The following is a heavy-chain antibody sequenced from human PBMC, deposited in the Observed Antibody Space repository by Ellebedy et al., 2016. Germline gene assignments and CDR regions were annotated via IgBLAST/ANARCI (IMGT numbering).Heavy chain of an antibody. D-gene: IGHD5-18*01. J-gene: IGHJ4*02. V-gene: IGHV4-59*01. Sequence: SETLSLTCTVSGGSISSYYWSWIRQPPGKGLEWIGYIYYSGSTNYNPSLKSRVTISVDTSKNQFSLKLSSVTAADTAVYYCARDLGHSYGNFDYWGQGTLVTVSS. CDR3: ARDLGHSYGNFDY. CDR1: GGSISSYY. CDR2: IYYSGST.